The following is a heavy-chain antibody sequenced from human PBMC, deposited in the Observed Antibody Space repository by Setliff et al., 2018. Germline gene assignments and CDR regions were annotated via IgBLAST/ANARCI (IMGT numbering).Heavy chain of an antibody. CDR2: IYPGDSDT. Sequence: GESLKISCKGSGYTFTNYWIGWVRQMPGKGLEWMGIIYPGDSDTRYSPSFQGQVTISADKSISIAYLQWSSLKASDTAMYYCARQAISGSDAFDIWGQGTLVT. J-gene: IGHJ3*02. CDR3: ARQAISGSDAFDI. CDR1: GYTFTNYW. V-gene: IGHV5-51*01. D-gene: IGHD3-3*01.